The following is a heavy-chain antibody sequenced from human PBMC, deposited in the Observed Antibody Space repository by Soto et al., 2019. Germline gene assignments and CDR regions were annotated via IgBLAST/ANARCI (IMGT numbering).Heavy chain of an antibody. D-gene: IGHD3-16*01. CDR1: GFTFSDYY. V-gene: IGHV3-11*06. CDR3: ARDGPDYALGFSDY. J-gene: IGHJ4*02. CDR2: ISSSSSYT. Sequence: QVQLVESGGGLVKPGGSLRLSCAASGFTFSDYYMSWIRQAPGKGLEWVSYISSSSSYTNYADSVKGRFTISRDNAKNSLYVQMNSLRAEDTAVYYCARDGPDYALGFSDYWGQGTLVTVSS.